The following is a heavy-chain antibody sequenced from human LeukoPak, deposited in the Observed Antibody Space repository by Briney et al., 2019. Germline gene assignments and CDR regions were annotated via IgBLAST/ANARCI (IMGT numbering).Heavy chain of an antibody. J-gene: IGHJ4*02. CDR3: AKDLFDGNPLFHFDY. Sequence: GGSLRLSCAASGFTFSSYAMSWVRQVPGKGLEWVTGISGSGGSTFYADSVKGRFTISRDNSKNTLYLEMNSPRAEDTAVYYCAKDLFDGNPLFHFDYWGQGTLVTVSS. D-gene: IGHD4-23*01. CDR1: GFTFSSYA. CDR2: ISGSGGST. V-gene: IGHV3-23*01.